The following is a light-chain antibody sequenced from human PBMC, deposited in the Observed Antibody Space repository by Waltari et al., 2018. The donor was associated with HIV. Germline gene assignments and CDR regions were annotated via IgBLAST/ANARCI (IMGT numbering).Light chain of an antibody. CDR1: QSVSSY. V-gene: IGKV3-11*01. J-gene: IGKJ4*01. Sequence: EIELTQSPATLSLSPGERATLSCRASQSVSSYLAWYQQKPGQAPRLLIYDASNRATGIPARFSGSGSGTDFTLTISSLEPEDFSFYYCQQRSNWPPLTFGGGTKVEIK. CDR3: QQRSNWPPLT. CDR2: DAS.